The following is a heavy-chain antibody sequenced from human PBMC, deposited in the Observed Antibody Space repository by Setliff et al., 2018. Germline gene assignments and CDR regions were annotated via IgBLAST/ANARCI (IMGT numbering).Heavy chain of an antibody. CDR1: GYSISSGYY. CDR3: ARRDEYLQFREFFDF. J-gene: IGHJ4*02. Sequence: PSETLSLTCAVSGYSISSGYYWGWIRQPPGKGLEWIGSIDRTGNRYYNSPLRSRVTLSIDMSRNEFSLELRSMTAADTAMYYCARRDEYLQFREFFDFWGQGILVTVSS. CDR2: IDRTGNR. D-gene: IGHD3-10*01. V-gene: IGHV4-38-2*01.